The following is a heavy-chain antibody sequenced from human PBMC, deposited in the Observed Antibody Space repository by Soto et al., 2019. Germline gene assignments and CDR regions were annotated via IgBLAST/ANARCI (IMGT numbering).Heavy chain of an antibody. CDR1: GITFRSYR. CDR2: INSSGSYI. J-gene: IGHJ6*02. Sequence: GGSLKLSCVVSGITFRSYRMNWVRQARGKGRVGVACINSSGSYIYYADSVKGRFNISRDNAKHSMYLQMNSLRLEDTPVYYCARYDYGMDFWGQGTTVTVSS. V-gene: IGHV3-21*01. CDR3: ARYDYGMDF.